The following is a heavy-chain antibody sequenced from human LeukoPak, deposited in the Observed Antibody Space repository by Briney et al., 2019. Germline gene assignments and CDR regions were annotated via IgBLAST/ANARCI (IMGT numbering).Heavy chain of an antibody. CDR3: AKGVVAATYFDY. CDR1: GFTFSSYA. J-gene: IGHJ4*02. CDR2: ISGSGGST. D-gene: IGHD2-15*01. V-gene: IGHV3-23*01. Sequence: GGSLRLSCAASGFTFSSYAMSWVRQAPGKGLEWVSDISGSGGSTYYADSVKGRFTISRDNSKNTLYLQMNSLRAEDTAVYYCAKGVVAATYFDYWGQGTLVTVSS.